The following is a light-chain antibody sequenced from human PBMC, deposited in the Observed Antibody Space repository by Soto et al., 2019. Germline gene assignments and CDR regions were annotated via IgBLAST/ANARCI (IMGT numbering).Light chain of an antibody. V-gene: IGKV2-30*01. CDR3: MQATHCPYT. CDR2: KVS. CDR1: QNLLYSDGNTY. Sequence: VMTQSPLSLPVTLGQPASISCKSSQNLLYSDGNTYLNWFQQRPGQSPRRLIAKVSNRNSGVPDRFRGSRSGSDFTLKISRVEAEDVGIYYSMQATHCPYTFGQGTKLEI. J-gene: IGKJ2*01.